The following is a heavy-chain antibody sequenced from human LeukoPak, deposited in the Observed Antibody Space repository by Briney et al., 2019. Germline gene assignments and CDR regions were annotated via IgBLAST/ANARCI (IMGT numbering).Heavy chain of an antibody. D-gene: IGHD5-12*01. V-gene: IGHV4-59*06. Sequence: SETLSLTCTVSGGSISTSYWSWIRQHPGKGLEWIGYIYYSGSTYYNPSLKSRVTISVDTSKNQFSLKLSSVTAADTTVYYCATSGYSGYGNFDYWGQGTLVTVSS. J-gene: IGHJ4*02. CDR2: IYYSGST. CDR3: ATSGYSGYGNFDY. CDR1: GGSISTSY.